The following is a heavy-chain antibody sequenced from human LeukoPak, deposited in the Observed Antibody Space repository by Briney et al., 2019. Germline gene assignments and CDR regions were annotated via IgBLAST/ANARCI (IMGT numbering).Heavy chain of an antibody. J-gene: IGHJ6*02. CDR1: GYTFTGYY. D-gene: IGHD1/OR15-1a*01. CDR2: IKPNSGGT. Sequence: AAVKVSCKASGYTFTGYYMHSVRQTPGQGVEWMGWIKPNSGGTNYAQKFQGRVTMTRDTSISTDYMELSRLRSDDTAVYYCARERTTVYYCYGMDVWGQGTTVTVSS. V-gene: IGHV1-2*02. CDR3: ARERTTVYYCYGMDV.